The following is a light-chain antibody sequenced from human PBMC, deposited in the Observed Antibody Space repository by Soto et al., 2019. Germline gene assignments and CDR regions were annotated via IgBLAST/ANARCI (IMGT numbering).Light chain of an antibody. V-gene: IGLV1-47*01. J-gene: IGLJ3*02. CDR1: SSNIGTNY. Sequence: QSVLTQPPSASGTPGQTVTISSSGSSSNIGTNYVSWYQQLPGTAPKLLIYGNNQRPSGVPDRFSGSRSGTSASLAISGPRYEDEADYYCAAWDDSLSGVVFGGGTKLTVL. CDR2: GNN. CDR3: AAWDDSLSGVV.